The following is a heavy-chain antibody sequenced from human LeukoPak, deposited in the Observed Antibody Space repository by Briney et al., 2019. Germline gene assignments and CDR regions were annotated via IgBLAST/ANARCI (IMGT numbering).Heavy chain of an antibody. Sequence: SETLSLTCTVSGGSISSYYWSWIRQPAGKGLEWIGRIYTSGSTNYNPSLKSRVTMSVDTSKNQFSLKLSSVNAADTAVYYCARERRDIVVVPAARRYYYYYMDVWGKGTTVTVSS. CDR1: GGSISSYY. J-gene: IGHJ6*03. CDR3: ARERRDIVVVPAARRYYYYYMDV. CDR2: IYTSGST. D-gene: IGHD2-2*01. V-gene: IGHV4-4*07.